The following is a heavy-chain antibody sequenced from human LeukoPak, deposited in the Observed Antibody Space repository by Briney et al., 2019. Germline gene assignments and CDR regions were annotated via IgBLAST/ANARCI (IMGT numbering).Heavy chain of an antibody. CDR3: ARDLWRSGSFDY. V-gene: IGHV4-59*01. D-gene: IGHD6-25*01. J-gene: IGHJ4*02. Sequence: PSETLSLTCTVSGGSISNYYWSWIRQPPGKGLEWIGYIYYSGSTDYNTSLKSRVTISVDTSKNQFSLNLSSVTAADTAVYYCARDLWRSGSFDYWGQGTLVTVSS. CDR2: IYYSGST. CDR1: GGSISNYY.